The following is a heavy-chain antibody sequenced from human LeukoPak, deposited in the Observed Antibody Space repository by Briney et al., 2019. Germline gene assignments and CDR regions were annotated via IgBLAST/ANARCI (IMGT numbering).Heavy chain of an antibody. V-gene: IGHV3-64*01. CDR3: ARSLYSSGWYPNLWAAFDI. CDR2: ISSSGGST. CDR1: GFTFSSYA. D-gene: IGHD6-19*01. J-gene: IGHJ3*02. Sequence: GGSLRLSCAASGFTFSSYAMHWVRQAPGKGLEYISAISSSGGSTYYANSVKGRFTISRDNSKNTLYLQMGGLRAEDMAVYYCARSLYSSGWYPNLWAAFDIWGQGTMVTVSS.